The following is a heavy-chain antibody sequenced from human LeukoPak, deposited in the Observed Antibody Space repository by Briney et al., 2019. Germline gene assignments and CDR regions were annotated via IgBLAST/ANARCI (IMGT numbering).Heavy chain of an antibody. CDR1: GFTFRDFW. D-gene: IGHD1-26*01. J-gene: IGHJ4*02. CDR2: MSPDGSAT. CDR3: ARDMWGAFDY. V-gene: IGHV3-74*01. Sequence: RTGGSLRLSCAASGFTFRDFWMHWVRQAPGKGPVWVSRMSPDGSATYYADSVKGRFTISRDNAENTMYLQMSSLRAEDTAVYYCARDMWGAFDYWGQGALVTVSS.